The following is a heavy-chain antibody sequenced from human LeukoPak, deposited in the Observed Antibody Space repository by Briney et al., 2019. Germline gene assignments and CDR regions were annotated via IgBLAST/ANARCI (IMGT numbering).Heavy chain of an antibody. D-gene: IGHD6-19*01. CDR1: GGSLSSYY. CDR3: ARDGYSSGLDY. CDR2: IYYSGST. Sequence: SETLSLTCTVSGGSLSSYYWSWIRQPPGKGLEWIGYIYYSGSTNYNPSLKSRVTISVDTSKNQFSLKLSSVTTADTAVYYCARDGYSSGLDYWGQGTLVTVSS. J-gene: IGHJ4*02. V-gene: IGHV4-59*01.